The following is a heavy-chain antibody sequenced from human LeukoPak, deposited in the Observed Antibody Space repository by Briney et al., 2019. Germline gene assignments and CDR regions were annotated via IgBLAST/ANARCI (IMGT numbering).Heavy chain of an antibody. Sequence: GGSLRLSCAASGFTFSSYAMHWVRQAPGKGLEYVSAISSNGGSTYYANSVKGRFTISRDNSKNTLYLQMGSLRAEDMAVYYCARGGSYLEGDPLDVWGKGTTVTVSS. V-gene: IGHV3-64*01. D-gene: IGHD1-26*01. J-gene: IGHJ6*04. CDR2: ISSNGGST. CDR3: ARGGSYLEGDPLDV. CDR1: GFTFSSYA.